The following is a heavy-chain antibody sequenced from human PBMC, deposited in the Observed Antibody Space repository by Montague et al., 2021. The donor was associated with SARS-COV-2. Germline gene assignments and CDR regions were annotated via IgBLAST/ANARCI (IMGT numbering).Heavy chain of an antibody. CDR3: ARGQVCSGGGCYFTFDP. Sequence: SLRLSCAASGFTFRNNGMHWVRQAPGKGLEWVAGLWFDGSNEEYGDAVKGRSTISRDNSKSTLYLQMNSLRAEDTAVYYCARGQVCSGGGCYFTFDPWGQGSLVTVSS. D-gene: IGHD2-15*01. CDR2: LWFDGSNE. V-gene: IGHV3-33*01. J-gene: IGHJ5*02. CDR1: GFTFRNNG.